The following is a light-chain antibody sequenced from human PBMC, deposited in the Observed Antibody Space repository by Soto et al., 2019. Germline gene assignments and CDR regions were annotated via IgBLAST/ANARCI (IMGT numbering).Light chain of an antibody. Sequence: DVQMTESPSSRAASGGDRVTITCRASLPISNYLAWYQQKPGKIPNLLIYAASTLQAGVPSRFSGSRSGTDFTLTISSLQPEDVPPYYCQHYTSAPLTFRVGTQL. J-gene: IGKJ4*01. CDR2: AAS. CDR1: LPISNY. CDR3: QHYTSAPLT. V-gene: IGKV1-27*01.